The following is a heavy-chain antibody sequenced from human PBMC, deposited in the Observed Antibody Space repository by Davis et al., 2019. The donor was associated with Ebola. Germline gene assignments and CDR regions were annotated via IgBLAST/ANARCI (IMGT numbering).Heavy chain of an antibody. CDR1: GGSISSGDYY. J-gene: IGHJ4*02. D-gene: IGHD2-21*01. Sequence: MPSETLSLTCTVSGGSISSGDYYWSWIRQPPGKGLEWIGYIYYSGSTYYNPSLKSRVTISVDTSKNQFSLKLSSVTAADTAVYYCARGRTFGVVVIALHFDYWGQGTLVTVSS. V-gene: IGHV4-30-4*01. CDR2: IYYSGST. CDR3: ARGRTFGVVVIALHFDY.